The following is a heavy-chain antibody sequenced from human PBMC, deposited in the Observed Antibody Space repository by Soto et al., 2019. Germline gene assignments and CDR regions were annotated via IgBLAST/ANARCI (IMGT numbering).Heavy chain of an antibody. CDR2: MNPNSGNI. Sequence: QVQLVQSGAEVKKPGASVKVSCKASGYTFTSYDINWVRQATGQGLEWMGWMNPNSGNIGYAQKFQGRVTMTRNTSISTAYMELSSLRSEDTAVYYCARGGGNVRYSSRGRAFDIWGQGTMVTVSS. CDR1: GYTFTSYD. D-gene: IGHD6-13*01. CDR3: ARGGGNVRYSSRGRAFDI. V-gene: IGHV1-8*01. J-gene: IGHJ3*02.